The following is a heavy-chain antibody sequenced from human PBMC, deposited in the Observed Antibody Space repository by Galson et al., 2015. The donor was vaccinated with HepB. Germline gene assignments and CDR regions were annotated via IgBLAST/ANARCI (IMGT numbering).Heavy chain of an antibody. V-gene: IGHV3-64*01. Sequence: SLRLPCAASGFTFSSFSMHWGRQAPGKGLEYVSTISPDGVGSYYTNSVKGRFTVSRDNSKNTPYLQMGSLRAEDLAVYYCARDDYKPNYYYNGMDVWGQGTTVTVSS. J-gene: IGHJ6*02. CDR1: GFTFSSFS. CDR2: ISPDGVGS. D-gene: IGHD4-11*01. CDR3: ARDDYKPNYYYNGMDV.